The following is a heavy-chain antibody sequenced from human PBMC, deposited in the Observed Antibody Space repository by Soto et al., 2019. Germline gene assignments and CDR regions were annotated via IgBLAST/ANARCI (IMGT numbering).Heavy chain of an antibody. Sequence: GGSLRLSCAVSESIFRGYGMHWVRQAPGKGLEWVAIIRFDGSNIHYADYVMGRFTISRDNSKNMLYLEMNNLRVEDTAVYYCARDGVGVTTFWGFLDYCGQGSLVTGSA. CDR3: ARDGVGVTTFWGFLDY. CDR2: IRFDGSNI. V-gene: IGHV3-33*01. CDR1: ESIFRGYG. J-gene: IGHJ4*02. D-gene: IGHD2-8*01.